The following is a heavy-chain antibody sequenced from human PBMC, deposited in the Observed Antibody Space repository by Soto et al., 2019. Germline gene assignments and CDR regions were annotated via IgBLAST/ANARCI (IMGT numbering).Heavy chain of an antibody. CDR3: ARDPLNYDYIWGSFNWFDP. CDR1: GFTVSSNY. Sequence: GGSLRLSCAASGFTVSSNYMSWVRQAPGKGLEWVSVIYSGGSTYYADSVKGRFTISRDNSKNTLYLQMNSLRAEDTAVYYCARDPLNYDYIWGSFNWFDPWGQGTLVTVSS. J-gene: IGHJ5*02. CDR2: IYSGGST. V-gene: IGHV3-66*01. D-gene: IGHD3-16*01.